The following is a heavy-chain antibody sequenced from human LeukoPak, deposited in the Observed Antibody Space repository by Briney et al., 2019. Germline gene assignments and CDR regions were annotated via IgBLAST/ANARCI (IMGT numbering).Heavy chain of an antibody. V-gene: IGHV1-8*01. D-gene: IGHD5-18*01. Sequence: GASVTVSFKASGYTFTSYDINWVRQATGQGLEWMGWMNPNSGNTGYAQKFQGRVTMTRNTSISTAYMELSSLRSEDRAVYYCATYSYGNAFDIWGQGTMVTVSS. J-gene: IGHJ3*02. CDR3: ATYSYGNAFDI. CDR1: GYTFTSYD. CDR2: MNPNSGNT.